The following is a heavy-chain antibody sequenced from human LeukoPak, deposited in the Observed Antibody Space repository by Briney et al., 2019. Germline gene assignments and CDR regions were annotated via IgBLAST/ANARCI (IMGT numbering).Heavy chain of an antibody. D-gene: IGHD3-9*01. Sequence: GGSLRLSCAASGLTFSGYGIHWVRQAPGKGLEWVAFLSYDGTNKFYADSVKGRFTISGDNSKNTLYLQMNTLRAEDTAVYYCARNTYILTGYWYFDYWGQGTLVTVSS. J-gene: IGHJ4*02. V-gene: IGHV3-33*01. CDR2: LSYDGTNK. CDR3: ARNTYILTGYWYFDY. CDR1: GLTFSGYG.